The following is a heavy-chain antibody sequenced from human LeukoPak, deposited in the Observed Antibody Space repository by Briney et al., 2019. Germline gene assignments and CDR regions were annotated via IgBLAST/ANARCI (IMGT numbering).Heavy chain of an antibody. J-gene: IGHJ6*02. Sequence: GGSLRLSCAASGFTVSSNYMSWVRQAPGKGLEWVSVIYRGGSTYYADSVKGRFTISRDNSKNTLYLQMNSLRAEDTAVYYCARGSWAYGMDVWGQGTTVTVSS. CDR3: ARGSWAYGMDV. V-gene: IGHV3-66*01. CDR2: IYRGGST. CDR1: GFTVSSNY. D-gene: IGHD1-26*01.